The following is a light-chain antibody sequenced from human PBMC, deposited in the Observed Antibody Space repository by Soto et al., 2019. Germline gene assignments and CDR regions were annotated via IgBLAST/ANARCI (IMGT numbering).Light chain of an antibody. J-gene: IGKJ4*01. CDR3: QQYYSTPIT. CDR2: WAS. Sequence: DIVMTQSPDSLAVSLGERATINCKSSQSVLYSSNNKNYLAWYQQQPVQPPKLLINWASTRESGVPDRFSGSGSGTDFTLTISSLQAEDVAVYYCQQYYSTPITFGGGTKVEIK. CDR1: QSVLYSSNNKNY. V-gene: IGKV4-1*01.